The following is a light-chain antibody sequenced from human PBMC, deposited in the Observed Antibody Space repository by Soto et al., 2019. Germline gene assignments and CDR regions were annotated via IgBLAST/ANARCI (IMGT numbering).Light chain of an antibody. Sequence: EIVLTQSPGTLSLSPGESATLSCRANQVVSSSYLAWYQQKPGQAPRLLIYHASDRATGVPDRFSGSGSVTDFALTITRLEPEDFALFYCQQYGTFPFSFGQGTKLEIK. CDR1: QVVSSSY. CDR2: HAS. J-gene: IGKJ2*01. V-gene: IGKV3-20*01. CDR3: QQYGTFPFS.